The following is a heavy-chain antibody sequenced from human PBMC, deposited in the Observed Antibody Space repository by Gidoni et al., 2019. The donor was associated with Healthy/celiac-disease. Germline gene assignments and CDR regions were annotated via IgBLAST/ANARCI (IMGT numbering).Heavy chain of an antibody. D-gene: IGHD6-19*01. CDR1: GVTLISDSYF. V-gene: IGHV4-61*02. CDR2: IYASGST. J-gene: IGHJ5*02. CDR3: ARDNPRGWDDWFDP. Sequence: VQLLVSRPRLVTPSQSLSLTCHVRGVTLISDSYFWSWIRQPAGKGLEWIGQIYASGSTKYNPSRKSRVTISVDTSKNQFSLKLSSVTAADTAGYYCARDNPRGWDDWFDPWGQGTLVTVSS.